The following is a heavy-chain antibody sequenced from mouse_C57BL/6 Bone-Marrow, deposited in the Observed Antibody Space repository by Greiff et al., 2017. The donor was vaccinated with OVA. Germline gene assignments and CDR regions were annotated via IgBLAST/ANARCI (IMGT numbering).Heavy chain of an antibody. D-gene: IGHD1-1*01. CDR1: GFTFTDYY. CDR3: ARPYSYGSSSLFAY. CDR2: IRNTATGYTT. V-gene: IGHV7-3*01. Sequence: VESGGGLVQPGGSLSLSCAASGFTFTDYYMSWVRQHPGKALEWLGFIRNTATGYTTEYSASAKGRFSISTAKSQSILYLQMHARRAEDSATYYCARPYSYGSSSLFAYWGQGTLVTVSA. J-gene: IGHJ3*01.